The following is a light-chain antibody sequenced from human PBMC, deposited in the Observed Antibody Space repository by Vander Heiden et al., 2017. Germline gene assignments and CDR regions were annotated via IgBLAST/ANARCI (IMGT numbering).Light chain of an antibody. CDR1: SSNIGSNT. CDR3: AAWDDSLNGVV. Sequence: QSVLTQPPSASGTPGQRVTISCSGSSSNIGSNTVNWYQQLPGTAPILLIYRNNQRPSGVPDRFSGSKSGTSASLAISGLQSEDEADYYCAAWDDSLNGVVFGGGTKLTVL. CDR2: RNN. J-gene: IGLJ2*01. V-gene: IGLV1-44*01.